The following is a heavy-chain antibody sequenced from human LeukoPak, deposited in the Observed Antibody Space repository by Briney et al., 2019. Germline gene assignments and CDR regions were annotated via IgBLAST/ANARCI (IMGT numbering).Heavy chain of an antibody. CDR1: GFTFSSYS. Sequence: PGGALRLSCAASGFTFSSYSMNWVRQAPGKGLEWVSSISSSSSYIYHAESVKGRFTISRDNAKHSLYLQMHSLRAEDTAVYYCGRRGSKGGFDYWGQGTLVTVSS. D-gene: IGHD2-15*01. J-gene: IGHJ4*02. V-gene: IGHV3-21*01. CDR3: GRRGSKGGFDY. CDR2: ISSSSSYI.